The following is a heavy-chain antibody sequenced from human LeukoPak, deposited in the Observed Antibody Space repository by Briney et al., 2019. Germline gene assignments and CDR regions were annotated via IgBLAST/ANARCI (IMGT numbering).Heavy chain of an antibody. CDR3: ARSITIFGVVIARVYFDY. Sequence: TGGSLRLSCAASGFTFSSYGMHWVRQAPGQGLEWMGWINPNSGGTNYAQKFQGRVTMTRDTSISTAYMELSRLRSDDTAVYYCARSITIFGVVIARVYFDYWGQGTLVTVSS. D-gene: IGHD3-3*01. V-gene: IGHV1-2*02. CDR2: INPNSGGT. CDR1: GFTFSSYG. J-gene: IGHJ4*02.